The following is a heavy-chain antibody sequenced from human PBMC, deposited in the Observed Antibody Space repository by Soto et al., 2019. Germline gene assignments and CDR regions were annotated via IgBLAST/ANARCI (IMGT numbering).Heavy chain of an antibody. CDR1: GFTFSSYA. CDR3: AKGNTIDDYYYGMDV. CDR2: ISGSGGST. D-gene: IGHD4-4*01. J-gene: IGHJ6*02. Sequence: EVQLLESGGGLVQPGGSLRLSCAASGFTFSSYAMSWVRQAPGKGLEWVLAISGSGGSTYYADSVKGRFTISRDNSKNTLYLQMNSLRAEDTAVYYCAKGNTIDDYYYGMDVWGQGTTVTVSS. V-gene: IGHV3-23*01.